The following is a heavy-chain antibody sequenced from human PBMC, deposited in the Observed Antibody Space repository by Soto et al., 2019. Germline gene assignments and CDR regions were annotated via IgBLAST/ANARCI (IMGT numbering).Heavy chain of an antibody. D-gene: IGHD2-21*02. J-gene: IGHJ5*02. V-gene: IGHV4-4*02. CDR3: AREIVTAWGNTFFDP. Sequence: SETLSLTCGVSGGTVNSNHWWSWVHQSPGGGLEWSGNVYHTGNTNFHPPLQRRVTFSEDKSNNQFSLMLTSVAAEDAAVYFCAREIVTAWGNTFFDPWGTGTRVTVS. CDR2: VYHTGNT. CDR1: GGTVNSNHW.